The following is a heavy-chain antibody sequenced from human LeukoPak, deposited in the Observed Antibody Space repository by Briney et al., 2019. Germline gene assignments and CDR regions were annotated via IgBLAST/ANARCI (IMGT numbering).Heavy chain of an antibody. D-gene: IGHD1-26*01. CDR2: INPNSGGT. J-gene: IGHJ4*02. CDR1: GGTFTGYY. V-gene: IGHV1-2*02. Sequence: ASVKVSCKASGGTFTGYYMHWVRQAPGQGLEWMGWINPNSGGTNYAQRFQGRVTMTRDTSISTAYMELSRLRSDDTAVYYCARDRSSGSYNDYWGQGTLVTVSS. CDR3: ARDRSSGSYNDY.